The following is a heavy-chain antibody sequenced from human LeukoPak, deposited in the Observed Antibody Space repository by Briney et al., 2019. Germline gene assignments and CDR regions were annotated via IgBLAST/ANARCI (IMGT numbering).Heavy chain of an antibody. J-gene: IGHJ4*02. CDR2: IYSSGST. D-gene: IGHD6-13*01. CDR1: GGSISNFY. V-gene: IGHV4-4*07. CDR3: ARETTGAGTARPFDY. Sequence: PSETLSLTCTVSGGSISNFYWSWIRQPAGKTLEWIGRIYSSGSTNYNPSLKSRVTMSLDTSKNQLSLKLSSVTAADTAVYFCARETTGAGTARPFDYWGQGTLVTVSS.